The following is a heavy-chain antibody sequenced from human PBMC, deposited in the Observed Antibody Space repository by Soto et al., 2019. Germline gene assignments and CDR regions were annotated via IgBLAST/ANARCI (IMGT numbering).Heavy chain of an antibody. CDR2: IIPMLGIS. V-gene: IGHV1-69*02. CDR1: GDTLNFYT. Sequence: QVQLVQSGAEVKKPGSPVRVSCTASGDTLNFYTISWVRQVPGQGPECMGRIIPMLGISNYEQKFQGRVTIMADKSTSTVYMNLSGLTSEDTAVYYWATNYGLGRTHFDYWCQGCLSTVSS. J-gene: IGHJ4*02. CDR3: ATNYGLGRTHFDY. D-gene: IGHD3-10*01.